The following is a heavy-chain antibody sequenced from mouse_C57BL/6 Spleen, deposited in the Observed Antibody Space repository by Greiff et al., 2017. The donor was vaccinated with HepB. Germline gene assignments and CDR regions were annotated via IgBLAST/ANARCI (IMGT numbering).Heavy chain of an antibody. J-gene: IGHJ4*01. CDR3: ARWPDMDY. CDR2: IYPRDGST. Sequence: QVQLQQSGPELVKPGASVKLSCKASGYNFTSYDINWVKQRPGQGLEWIGWIYPRDGSTKYNEKFKGKATLTVDTSSSTAYMELHSQTSEDSAVYFSARWPDMDYWGQGTSVTVSS. V-gene: IGHV1-85*01. CDR1: GYNFTSYD.